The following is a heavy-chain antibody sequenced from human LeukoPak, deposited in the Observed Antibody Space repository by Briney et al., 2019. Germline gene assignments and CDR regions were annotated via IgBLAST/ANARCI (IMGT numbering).Heavy chain of an antibody. CDR3: ARDFGEMPNY. J-gene: IGHJ4*02. D-gene: IGHD5-24*01. CDR2: IYYSGST. V-gene: IGHV4-31*03. CDR1: GGSISSGGYY. Sequence: SETLSLTCTVSGGSISSGGYYWSWIRQHPGKGLEWIGYIYYSGSTYYNPSLKSRVTISVDTSKNQFSLKLSSVTAADTAVYYCARDFGEMPNYWGQGTLVTVSS.